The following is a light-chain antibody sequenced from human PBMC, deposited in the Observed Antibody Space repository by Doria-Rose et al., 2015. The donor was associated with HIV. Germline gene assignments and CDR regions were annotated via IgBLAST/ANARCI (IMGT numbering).Light chain of an antibody. CDR3: HQYGTSWT. Sequence: TQSPGTLSLSPGERATLSCRASQSFSSTYLAWYQQQPGQAPSLLIYDGSTRATDIPGRFSASGSGTDFTLTITRLEPEDFALYYCHQYGTSWTFGQGTKVEI. V-gene: IGKV3-20*01. CDR2: DGS. J-gene: IGKJ1*01. CDR1: QSFSSTY.